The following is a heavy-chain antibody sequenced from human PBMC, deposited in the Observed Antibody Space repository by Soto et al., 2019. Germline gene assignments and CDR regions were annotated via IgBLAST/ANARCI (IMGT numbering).Heavy chain of an antibody. V-gene: IGHV3-23*01. Sequence: GSLRLSCAASGFTFSNAWMNWVRQAPGKGLEWVSAISGSGGSTYYADSVKGRFTISRDNSKNTLNLQMNSLRAEDTAVYYCAKDLRSGYDRTYYFDYWGQGTLVTVSS. CDR1: GFTFSNAW. CDR2: ISGSGGST. J-gene: IGHJ4*02. CDR3: AKDLRSGYDRTYYFDY. D-gene: IGHD5-12*01.